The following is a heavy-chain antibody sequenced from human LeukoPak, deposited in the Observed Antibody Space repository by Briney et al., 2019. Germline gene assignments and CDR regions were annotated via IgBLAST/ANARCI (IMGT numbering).Heavy chain of an antibody. Sequence: GGSLRLSCAASGFTFSSYWMTWVRQAPGKGLEWVANIKKDGSENYYVDSVKGRFTISRDNPKNSLYLQMNSLRAADTAVYYCARVISGYCSGDDCWGTFDIWGQGTMVTVSS. CDR3: ARVISGYCSGDDCWGTFDI. CDR1: GFTFSSYW. CDR2: IKKDGSEN. V-gene: IGHV3-7*03. D-gene: IGHD2-15*01. J-gene: IGHJ3*02.